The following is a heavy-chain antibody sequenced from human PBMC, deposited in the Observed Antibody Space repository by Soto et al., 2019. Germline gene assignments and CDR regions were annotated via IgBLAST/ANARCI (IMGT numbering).Heavy chain of an antibody. V-gene: IGHV3-64D*06. CDR3: VKEIGSGPLDY. J-gene: IGHJ4*02. Sequence: PGGSLRLSCAASGFTFSSYSMNWVSQAPGKGLEWVSYISSKGGTTYDADSVKGRFSISRDNSKHTLYLQMSSLRAEDTVVNYWVKEIGSGPLDYWGKGTPV. CDR2: ISSKGGTT. CDR1: GFTFSSYS. D-gene: IGHD3-3*01.